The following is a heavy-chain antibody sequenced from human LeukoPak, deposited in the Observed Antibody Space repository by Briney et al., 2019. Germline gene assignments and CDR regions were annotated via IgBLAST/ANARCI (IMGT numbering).Heavy chain of an antibody. CDR3: ARDSQGVYSSSWFFDY. V-gene: IGHV3-7*01. CDR2: IKQDGSEK. J-gene: IGHJ4*02. CDR1: GFTVSSNY. D-gene: IGHD6-6*01. Sequence: PGGSLRLSCAASGFTVSSNYMSWVRQAPGKGLEWVANIKQDGSEKYYVDSVKGRFTISRDNAKNSLYLQMNSLRAEDTAVYYCARDSQGVYSSSWFFDYWGQGTLVTVSS.